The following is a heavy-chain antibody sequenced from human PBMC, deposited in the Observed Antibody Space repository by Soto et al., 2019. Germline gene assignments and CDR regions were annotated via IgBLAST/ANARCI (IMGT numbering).Heavy chain of an antibody. D-gene: IGHD6-19*01. Sequence: GGSLRLSCAASGFTFSNAWMNWVRQAPGKGLEWVGRIKSKTDGGTTDYAAPVKGRFTISRDDSKNTLYLQMNSLKTEDTAVYYCTTSYSSGWTYYYYGMDVWGQGTTVTVSS. CDR3: TTSYSSGWTYYYYGMDV. CDR1: GFTFSNAW. CDR2: IKSKTDGGTT. V-gene: IGHV3-15*07. J-gene: IGHJ6*02.